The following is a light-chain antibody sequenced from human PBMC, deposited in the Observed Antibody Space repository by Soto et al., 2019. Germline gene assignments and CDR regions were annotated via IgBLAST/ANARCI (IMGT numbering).Light chain of an antibody. CDR2: DVT. CDR3: CSYAAGDSFK. V-gene: IGLV2-11*01. J-gene: IGLJ2*01. CDR1: SSDVGAYNY. Sequence: QSVLTQPRSVSGSPGQSVTISCTGTSSDVGAYNYVSWRQQHPGKAPKLVIYDVTQRPSGVPDRFSASKSGITASLTISGLQAEDEADYYCCSYAAGDSFKFGGGTKLTVL.